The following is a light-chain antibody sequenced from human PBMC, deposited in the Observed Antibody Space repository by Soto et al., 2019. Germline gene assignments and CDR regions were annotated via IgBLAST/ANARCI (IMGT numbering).Light chain of an antibody. CDR1: SSDVGGYNY. Sequence: QSALTQPPSASGSPGQSVTISCTGTSSDVGGYNYVSWYQHHPGKAPKPMIFEVSKRPSGVPDRFSGSKSGNTASLTVSGLQAEDEADYYCSSYVGNNNLVFGGGTQLTVL. J-gene: IGLJ3*02. CDR2: EVS. V-gene: IGLV2-8*01. CDR3: SSYVGNNNLV.